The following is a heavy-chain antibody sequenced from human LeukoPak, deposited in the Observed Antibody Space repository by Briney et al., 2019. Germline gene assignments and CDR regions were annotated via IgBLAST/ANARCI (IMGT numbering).Heavy chain of an antibody. CDR1: GFTFNNAW. Sequence: PGGSLRLSCAASGFTFNNAWMSWVRQAPRKGLEWVGRIKSTTDGGTTDYAAPVKGRFTISRDDSKNTLYVQMNSLKTGDTAVYYCTGRAYGYWGQGTLVTVSS. V-gene: IGHV3-15*01. CDR3: TGRAYGY. J-gene: IGHJ4*02. D-gene: IGHD2-8*01. CDR2: IKSTTDGGTT.